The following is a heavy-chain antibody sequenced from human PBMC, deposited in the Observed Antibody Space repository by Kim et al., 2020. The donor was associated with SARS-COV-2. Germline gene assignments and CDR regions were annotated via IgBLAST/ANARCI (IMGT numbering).Heavy chain of an antibody. V-gene: IGHV3-30*07. Sequence: DSVKGRFTIARDNSKNTLYLQMNSLRAGDTAVYYCVRDLSGYSTSSSAFDVWGLGTLVTVSP. D-gene: IGHD5-12*01. CDR3: VRDLSGYSTSSSAFDV. J-gene: IGHJ3*01.